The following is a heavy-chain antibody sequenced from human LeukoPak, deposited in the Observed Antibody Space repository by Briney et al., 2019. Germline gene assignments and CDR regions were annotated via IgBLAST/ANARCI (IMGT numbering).Heavy chain of an antibody. CDR1: GGSISIGGYS. D-gene: IGHD5-24*01. CDR2: IYHSGST. J-gene: IGHJ4*02. Sequence: SETLSLTCAVSGGSISIGGYSWSWIRQPPGKGLEWIGYIYHSGSTYYNPSLKSRVTISVDRSKNQFSLKLSSVTAADTAVYYCARGRRDGYNRWGQGTLVTVSS. CDR3: ARGRRDGYNR. V-gene: IGHV4-30-2*01.